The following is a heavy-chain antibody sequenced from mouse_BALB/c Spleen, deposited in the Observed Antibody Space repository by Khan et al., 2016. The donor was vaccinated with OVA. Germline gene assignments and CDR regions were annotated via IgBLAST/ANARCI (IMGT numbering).Heavy chain of an antibody. V-gene: IGHV1-7*01. J-gene: IGHJ2*01. Sequence: QVQLQQSGAELAKPGASVKMSCKASGYTFTTYWMHWVKQRPGQGLEWIGYINPTSAYTDYNEKFKDKATLSADKSSSTAYMQLSSLQSEDSAVYYCARDRIDYWGQGTTLTVSS. CDR1: GYTFTTYW. CDR2: INPTSAYT. CDR3: ARDRIDY.